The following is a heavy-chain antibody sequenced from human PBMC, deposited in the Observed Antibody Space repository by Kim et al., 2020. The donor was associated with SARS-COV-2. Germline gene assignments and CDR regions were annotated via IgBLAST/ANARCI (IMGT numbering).Heavy chain of an antibody. J-gene: IGHJ4*02. Sequence: ANYAQKFQGRVTITADESTSTAYMELSSLRSEDTAVYYCARESLTGEFGYWGQGTLVTVSS. V-gene: IGHV1-69*01. CDR3: ARESLTGEFGY. CDR2: A. D-gene: IGHD3-10*01.